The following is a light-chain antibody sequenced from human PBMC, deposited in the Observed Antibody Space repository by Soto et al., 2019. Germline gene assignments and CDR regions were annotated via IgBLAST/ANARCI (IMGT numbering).Light chain of an antibody. J-gene: IGKJ1*01. CDR1: QSVSSSY. CDR3: QQYGSSPQT. V-gene: IGKV3-20*01. CDR2: GAS. Sequence: EIVLTQSPGTLSLSPGERDTLSSRTSQSVSSSYLAWYQQKPSQTRRLLIYGASSRATGIPDRFSGSGSGTVFTLTISRLEPEDFAVYYCQQYGSSPQTFGHGTKVDIK.